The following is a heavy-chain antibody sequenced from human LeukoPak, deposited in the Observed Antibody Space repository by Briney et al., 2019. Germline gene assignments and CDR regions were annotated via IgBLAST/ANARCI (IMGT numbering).Heavy chain of an antibody. CDR3: ARVYDFWSRYYYGMDV. Sequence: PGGSLRLSCAASGFTFSSYAMSWVRQAPGKGLEWVSAISGSGGSTYYADSVKGRFTISRDNAKNSLYLQMNSLRAEDTAVYYCARVYDFWSRYYYGMDVWGQGTTVTVSS. V-gene: IGHV3-23*01. CDR1: GFTFSSYA. J-gene: IGHJ6*02. CDR2: ISGSGGST. D-gene: IGHD3-3*01.